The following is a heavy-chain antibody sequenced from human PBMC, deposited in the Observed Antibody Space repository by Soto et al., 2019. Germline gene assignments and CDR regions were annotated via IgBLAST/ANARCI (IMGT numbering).Heavy chain of an antibody. J-gene: IGHJ5*02. Sequence: GGSLRLSCAASGFTFSSYGMHWVRQAPGKGLEWVAVISYDGSNKYYADSVKGRFTISRDNSKNTLYLQMNSLRAEDTAVYYCARGFSGGDADWFDPWGQGSLVTVSS. CDR2: ISYDGSNK. CDR3: ARGFSGGDADWFDP. D-gene: IGHD2-21*02. CDR1: GFTFSSYG. V-gene: IGHV3-30*03.